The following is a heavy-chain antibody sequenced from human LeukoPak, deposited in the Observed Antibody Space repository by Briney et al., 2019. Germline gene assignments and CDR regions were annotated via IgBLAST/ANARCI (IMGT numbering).Heavy chain of an antibody. D-gene: IGHD1-26*01. CDR2: IYHSGST. CDR3: ARGGSYHLPGDY. Sequence: SQTLSLTCTVSGGSISSGGYYWNWIRQPPGKGLEWIGYIYHSGSTYYNPSLKSRVTISVDTSKNQFSLKLISVTAADTAVYYCARGGSYHLPGDYWGQGTLVTVSS. J-gene: IGHJ4*02. V-gene: IGHV4-30-2*01. CDR1: GGSISSGGYY.